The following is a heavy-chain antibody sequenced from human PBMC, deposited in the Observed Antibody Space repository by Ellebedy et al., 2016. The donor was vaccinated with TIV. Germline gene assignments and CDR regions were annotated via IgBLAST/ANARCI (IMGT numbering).Heavy chain of an antibody. CDR2: ISYDGSNK. Sequence: GESLKISCAASGFTFSSYGMHWVRQAPGKGLEWVAVISYDGSNKYYADSVKGRFTISRDNSKNTLYLQMNSLRAEDTALYYCAKGCRSQLSVTTLDYWGQGTLVTVSS. D-gene: IGHD4-17*01. CDR1: GFTFSSYG. V-gene: IGHV3-30*18. J-gene: IGHJ4*02. CDR3: AKGCRSQLSVTTLDY.